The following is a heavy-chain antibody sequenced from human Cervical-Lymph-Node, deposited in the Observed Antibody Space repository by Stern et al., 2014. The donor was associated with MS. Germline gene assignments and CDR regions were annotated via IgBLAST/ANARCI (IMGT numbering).Heavy chain of an antibody. Sequence: QVQLVESGGGAVQPGDSLRLSCAASGFTFSNYAMHWVRQAPGQGLEWVAGITTDDKNKNYADSVKGRFIISTDIYKNTLCMQLDSLRSEDTAVYFCARSADAFGGVGVLWYFDSWGQGARVSVSS. D-gene: IGHD3-16*01. CDR2: ITTDDKNK. CDR3: ARSADAFGGVGVLWYFDS. J-gene: IGHJ4*02. V-gene: IGHV3-30*03. CDR1: GFTFSNYA.